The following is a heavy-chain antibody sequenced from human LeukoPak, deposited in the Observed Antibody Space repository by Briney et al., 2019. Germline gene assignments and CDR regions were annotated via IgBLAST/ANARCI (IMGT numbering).Heavy chain of an antibody. CDR2: INPSGGST. J-gene: IGHJ5*01. V-gene: IGHV1-46*01. CDR1: GYTFTSYY. D-gene: IGHD2-8*01. CDR3: ARDLVHHRLLATNYNWFDS. Sequence: ASVKVSCKASGYTFTSYYMHWVRQAPGQGLEWMGIINPSGGSTSYAQKVQGRVTMTTDTSTSTAYMEVRSLRSDDTAVYYCARDLVHHRLLATNYNWFDSWGQGALVTVSS.